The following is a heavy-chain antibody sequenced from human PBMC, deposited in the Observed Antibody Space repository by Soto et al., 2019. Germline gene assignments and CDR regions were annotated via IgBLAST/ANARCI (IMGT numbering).Heavy chain of an antibody. CDR1: GGTFSGYA. V-gene: IGHV1-69*13. CDR3: ARKGIAAAGTVYENDYYYYYGMDV. J-gene: IGHJ6*02. D-gene: IGHD6-13*01. CDR2: IIPIFGTA. Sequence: SVKVSCKASGGTFSGYAIGWVRQAPGQGLEWMGGIIPIFGTAKYAQKFQGRVTITADESTSTAYMELSSLRSEDTAVYYCARKGIAAAGTVYENDYYYYYGMDVWGQGTTVTVSS.